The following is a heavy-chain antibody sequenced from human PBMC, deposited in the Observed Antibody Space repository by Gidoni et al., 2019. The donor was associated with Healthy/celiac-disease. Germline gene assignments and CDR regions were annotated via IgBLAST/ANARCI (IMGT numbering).Heavy chain of an antibody. CDR1: GYTCTSYD. V-gene: IGHV1-8*01. J-gene: IGHJ6*02. CDR3: ARLAGSSSWYGTGSYYYYGMDV. Sequence: QVQLVQSGAEVKKPGASVKVSCKASGYTCTSYDINWVRQATGQGLEWLGWMNPNSGNTGYAQKFQGRVTMTRNTSISTAYMELSSLRSEDTAVYYCARLAGSSSWYGTGSYYYYGMDVWGQGTTVTVSS. D-gene: IGHD6-13*01. CDR2: MNPNSGNT.